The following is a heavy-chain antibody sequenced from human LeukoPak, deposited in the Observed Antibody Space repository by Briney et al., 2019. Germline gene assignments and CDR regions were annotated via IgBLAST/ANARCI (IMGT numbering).Heavy chain of an antibody. Sequence: SLRLSCAASGFTFDDYAMHWVRQAPGKGLEWVSGISWNSGSIGYADSVKGRFTISRDNAKNSLYLQMNSLRAEDTALYYCAKGRYGGNPRGFDYWGQGTLVTVSS. J-gene: IGHJ4*02. D-gene: IGHD4-23*01. CDR2: ISWNSGSI. V-gene: IGHV3-9*01. CDR1: GFTFDDYA. CDR3: AKGRYGGNPRGFDY.